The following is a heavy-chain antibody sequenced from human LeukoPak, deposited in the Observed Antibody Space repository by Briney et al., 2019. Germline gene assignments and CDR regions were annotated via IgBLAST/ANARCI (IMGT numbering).Heavy chain of an antibody. CDR1: GGSFSGYY. CDR3: ARAPYYYDSSGYTY. D-gene: IGHD3-22*01. V-gene: IGHV4-34*01. J-gene: IGHJ4*02. CDR2: INHSGST. Sequence: SETLSLTCAVYGGSFSGYYWSWIRQPPGKGLEWIGEINHSGSTNYNPSLKSRVTISVVTSKNQFSLKLSSVTAADTAVYYCARAPYYYDSSGYTYWGQGTLVTVSS.